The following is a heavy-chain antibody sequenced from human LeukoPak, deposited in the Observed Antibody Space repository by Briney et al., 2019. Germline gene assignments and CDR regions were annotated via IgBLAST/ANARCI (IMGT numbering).Heavy chain of an antibody. Sequence: GASVQVSCRASGYTFTDYYMHWVRQAPGQGLEWMGGIIPIFGTANYAQKFQGRVTITADESTSTAYMELSSLRSEDTAVYYCARDSNSGSYWGQGTLVTVSS. D-gene: IGHD1-26*01. J-gene: IGHJ4*02. V-gene: IGHV1-69*13. CDR2: IIPIFGTA. CDR3: ARDSNSGSY. CDR1: GYTFTDYY.